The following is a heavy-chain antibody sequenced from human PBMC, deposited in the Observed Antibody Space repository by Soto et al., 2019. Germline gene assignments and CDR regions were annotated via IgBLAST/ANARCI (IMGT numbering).Heavy chain of an antibody. V-gene: IGHV4-30-4*01. D-gene: IGHD3-10*01. CDR1: GGSISSGDYY. CDR3: ARAGRRGPNWFDP. CDR2: IYYSGST. Sequence: PSETLSLTCTVSGGSISSGDYYWSWIRQPPGKGLEWIGYIYYSGSTYYNPSLKSRVTISVDTSKNQFSLKLSSVTAADTAVYYCARAGRRGPNWFDPWGQGTLVTVSS. J-gene: IGHJ5*02.